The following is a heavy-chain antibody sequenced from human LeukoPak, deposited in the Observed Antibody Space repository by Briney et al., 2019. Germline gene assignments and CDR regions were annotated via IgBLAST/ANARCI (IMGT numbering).Heavy chain of an antibody. CDR1: GFTFSSYA. Sequence: PAGGSLRLSCAASGFTFSSYAMGWVHQAPGKGLEWVSSISGSGGSTYYADSVKGRFTISRDNSKNTLYLQMNSLRAEDTAVYYCAKDWDSSGYYYFQHWGQGTLVTVSS. CDR3: AKDWDSSGYYYFQH. CDR2: ISGSGGST. V-gene: IGHV3-23*01. D-gene: IGHD3-22*01. J-gene: IGHJ1*01.